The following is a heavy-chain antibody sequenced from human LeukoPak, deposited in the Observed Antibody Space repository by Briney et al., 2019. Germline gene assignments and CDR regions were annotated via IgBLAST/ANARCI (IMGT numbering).Heavy chain of an antibody. CDR2: LKSDGSST. V-gene: IGHV3-74*01. Sequence: GGSLRLSCAASGFTFSNYCMHWVRQAPGEALMWVSRLKSDGSSTTYADSVKGRFTISRDNAKNTLYLQMNSLRAEDTAVYYCSRDSLSSCGGDCYSGLDVWGQGTTVTVSS. CDR1: GFTFSNYC. D-gene: IGHD2-21*02. J-gene: IGHJ6*02. CDR3: SRDSLSSCGGDCYSGLDV.